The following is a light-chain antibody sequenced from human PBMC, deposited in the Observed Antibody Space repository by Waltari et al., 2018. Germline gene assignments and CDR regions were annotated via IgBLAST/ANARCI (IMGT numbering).Light chain of an antibody. CDR3: QQYNNWPRT. V-gene: IGKV3-15*01. J-gene: IGKJ1*01. CDR1: QSVSSN. Sequence: EIVMTQSPATLSVSPGERAKREGRERQSVSSNLAWYQQKPGQAPRFLIYGASSRATGIPARFSGSGAGTDFTLTISSLQSEVWEGDYCQQYNNWPRTFGQGPKVEIK. CDR2: GAS.